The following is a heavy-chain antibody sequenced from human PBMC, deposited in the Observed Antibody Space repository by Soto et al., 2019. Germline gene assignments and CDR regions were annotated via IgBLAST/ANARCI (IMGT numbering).Heavy chain of an antibody. V-gene: IGHV4-59*01. Sequence: PSETLSLTCTVSGGSISSYYWSWIRQPPGKGLEWIGYIYYSGSTNYNPSLKSRVTISVDTSKNQFSLKLSSVTAADTAVYYCARGGYDFWSGYYRTTSFDYWGQGTLVTVSS. CDR2: IYYSGST. D-gene: IGHD3-3*01. CDR1: GGSISSYY. J-gene: IGHJ4*02. CDR3: ARGGYDFWSGYYRTTSFDY.